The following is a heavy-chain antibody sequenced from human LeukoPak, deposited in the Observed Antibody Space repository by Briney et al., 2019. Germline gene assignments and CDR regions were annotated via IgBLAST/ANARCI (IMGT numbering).Heavy chain of an antibody. CDR1: PGSFSGYN. D-gene: IGHD2-2*01. J-gene: IGHJ5*02. V-gene: IGHV4-34*01. CDR3: ARGGSRYCTSTSCRERDKTKWFDP. Sequence: SKTLSLTCAVYPGSFSGYNWSWIRQPPGNGLEWIGEINHSGGTNNNPSLKSRVTISVDTSKNQFSLKLTSVTAEDTAVYYCARGGSRYCTSTSCRERDKTKWFDPWGQGTLVTGSS. CDR2: INHSGGT.